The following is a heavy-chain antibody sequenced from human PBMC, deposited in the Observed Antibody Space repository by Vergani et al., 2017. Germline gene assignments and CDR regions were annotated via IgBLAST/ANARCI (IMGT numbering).Heavy chain of an antibody. V-gene: IGHV3-49*03. J-gene: IGHJ6*02. CDR3: AKDRGSSGWPHYYYYYGMDV. Sequence: EVQLVESGGGLVQPGRSLRLSCTASGFTFGDYAMSWFRQAPGKGLEWVGFIRSKAYGGTTEYAASVKGRFTISRDDSKSIAYLQMNSLKTEDTAVYYCAKDRGSSGWPHYYYYYGMDVWGQGTTVTVSS. CDR1: GFTFGDYA. CDR2: IRSKAYGGTT. D-gene: IGHD6-19*01.